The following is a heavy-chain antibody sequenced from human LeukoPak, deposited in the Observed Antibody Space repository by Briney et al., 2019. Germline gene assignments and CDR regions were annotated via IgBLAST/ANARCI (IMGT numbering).Heavy chain of an antibody. Sequence: ETLSLTCTVSGGSISSSSYYWGWIRQPPGKGLEWVSSISGSGGGTYYADSVKGRFTISRDNSKNSLYLQMNSLRAEDTAVYYCARAAEGYCSGGSCYGSAFDIWGQGTMVTVSS. CDR1: GGSISSSSYY. CDR3: ARAAEGYCSGGSCYGSAFDI. V-gene: IGHV3-23*01. D-gene: IGHD2-15*01. J-gene: IGHJ3*02. CDR2: ISGSGGGT.